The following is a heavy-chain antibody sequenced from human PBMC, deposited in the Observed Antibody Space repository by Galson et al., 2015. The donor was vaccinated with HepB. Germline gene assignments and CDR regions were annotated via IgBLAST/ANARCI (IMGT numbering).Heavy chain of an antibody. CDR1: GYTFTSYG. CDR2: TSAYNGNT. Sequence: SVKVSCKASGYTFTSYGITWVRQAPGQGLEWMGWTSAYNGNTNYAQKLQGRVTMTTDTSTSTAYMELRGLRSDDSAVYYCARKGSYLIMDYWGQGTLVTVSS. D-gene: IGHD1-26*01. V-gene: IGHV1-18*04. CDR3: ARKGSYLIMDY. J-gene: IGHJ4*02.